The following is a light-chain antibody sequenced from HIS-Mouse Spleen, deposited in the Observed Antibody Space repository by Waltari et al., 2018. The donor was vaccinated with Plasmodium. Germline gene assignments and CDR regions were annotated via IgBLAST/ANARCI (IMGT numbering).Light chain of an antibody. CDR3: QQYNNWSFT. CDR1: QSVSSN. Sequence: MTQSPSSVSASVGDRVTITCRASQSVSSNLAWYQQKPGQAPRLLIYGASTRATGIPARFSGSGSGTEFTLTISSLQSEDFAVYDCQQYNNWSFTFGPGTKVDIK. V-gene: IGKV3-15*01. J-gene: IGKJ3*01. CDR2: GAS.